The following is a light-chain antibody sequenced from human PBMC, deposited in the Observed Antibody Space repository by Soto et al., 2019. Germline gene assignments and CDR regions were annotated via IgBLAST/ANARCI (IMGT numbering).Light chain of an antibody. CDR1: QSISDL. J-gene: IGKJ1*01. CDR3: QHYNGYWT. V-gene: IGKV1-5*03. CDR2: EAS. Sequence: DIQMTQSPSTLSASVGDRVTITCRASQSISDLLAWYQQKPGKAPRLLIYEASNLKSGVPSRFSGSGSGTESTLTISSLQPDDFASYYCQHYNGYWTFGQGTKVEIK.